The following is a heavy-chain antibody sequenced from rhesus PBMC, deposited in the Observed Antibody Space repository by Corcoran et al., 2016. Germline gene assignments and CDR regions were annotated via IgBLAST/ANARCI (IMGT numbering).Heavy chain of an antibody. J-gene: IGHJ4*01. V-gene: IGHV4-160*01. Sequence: QVQLQESGPGLVKPSETLSLTCAVSGGSISSNYWSWIRQPPGKGLEWIGRIYGSGGSTEYNPSLKRRVTISTDTSKNQCSLKLSSVTAADTAVYYCARNPNTVLVVVAMLCDYWGQGVLVTVSS. CDR2: IYGSGGST. CDR3: ARNPNTVLVVVAMLCDY. D-gene: IGHD2-21*01. CDR1: GGSISSNY.